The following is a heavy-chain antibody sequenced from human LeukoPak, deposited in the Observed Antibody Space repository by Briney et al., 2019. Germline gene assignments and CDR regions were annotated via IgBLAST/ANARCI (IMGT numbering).Heavy chain of an antibody. CDR2: IYYSGST. J-gene: IGHJ5*02. V-gene: IGHV4-31*03. CDR3: ASAAGNWFDP. CDR1: GGSIYRNGYS. Sequence: SETLSLTCTVSGGSIYRNGYSWTWIRQHPGTGLEWIGYIYYSGSTYYNPSLKSRVSMSEDTSKNQFFLHLSSVTAADAAVYYCASAAGNWFDPWGPGTLVTVSS. D-gene: IGHD3-10*01.